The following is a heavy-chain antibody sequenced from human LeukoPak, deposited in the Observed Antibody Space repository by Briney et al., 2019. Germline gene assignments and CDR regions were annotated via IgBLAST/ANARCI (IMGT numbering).Heavy chain of an antibody. V-gene: IGHV3-30*18. CDR1: GFTFSIYG. J-gene: IGHJ4*02. D-gene: IGHD6-19*01. Sequence: GGSLRLSCAAXGFTFSIYGMHWVRQAPGKGLEWVAVISYDGNNKYYADSVKGRFTISRDNSKNTLYLQMNSLGAEDTAVYYCAKDFPPGYSSGWSHCDYWGQGTLVTVSS. CDR3: AKDFPPGYSSGWSHCDY. CDR2: ISYDGNNK.